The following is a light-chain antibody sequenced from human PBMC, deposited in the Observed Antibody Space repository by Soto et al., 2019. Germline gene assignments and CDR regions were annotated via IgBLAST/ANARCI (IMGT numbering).Light chain of an antibody. CDR2: GAS. Sequence: EIVLTQSPGTLSLSPGERATLSCRASQSVSSSYLAWYQQKPGQAPRLLIYGASSRATGIPDRFSGSGSGTDFSLNISRLELEDFAVYYCQQYGSSLYTFGQGTKLEIK. J-gene: IGKJ2*01. V-gene: IGKV3-20*01. CDR1: QSVSSSY. CDR3: QQYGSSLYT.